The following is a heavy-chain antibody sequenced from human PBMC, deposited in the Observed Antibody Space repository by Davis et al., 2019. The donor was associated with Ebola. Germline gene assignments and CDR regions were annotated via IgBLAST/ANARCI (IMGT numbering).Heavy chain of an antibody. CDR1: GFTFDDYA. CDR3: ARDSESDSSPWCAFDI. J-gene: IGHJ3*02. V-gene: IGHV3-9*01. D-gene: IGHD2-8*02. Sequence: PGGSLRLSCAASGFTFDDYAMHWVRQAPGKGLEWVSGISWNSGSIGYADSVKGRFTISRDNAKNSLYLQMNSLRAEDTALYYCARDSESDSSPWCAFDIWGQGTMVTVSS. CDR2: ISWNSGSI.